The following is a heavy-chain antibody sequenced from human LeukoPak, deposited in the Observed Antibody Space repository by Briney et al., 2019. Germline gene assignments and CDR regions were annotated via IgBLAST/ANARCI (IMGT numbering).Heavy chain of an antibody. J-gene: IGHJ5*02. CDR2: IRSKANSYAT. D-gene: IGHD3-16*01. V-gene: IGHV3-73*01. Sequence: PGGSLRLSCAASGFTFSGSAMHWVRQASGKGLEWVGRIRSKANSYATAYAASVKGRFTISRDDSKNTAYLQMNSLKTEATAVYYCTRHAPWGWFDPWGQGTLVTVSS. CDR1: GFTFSGSA. CDR3: TRHAPWGWFDP.